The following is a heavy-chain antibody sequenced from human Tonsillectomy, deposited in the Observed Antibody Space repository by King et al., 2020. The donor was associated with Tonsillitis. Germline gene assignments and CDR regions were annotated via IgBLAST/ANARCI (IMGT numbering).Heavy chain of an antibody. CDR1: GFTFSSYT. V-gene: IGHV3-21*06. CDR2: INGGSSYI. D-gene: IGHD6-13*01. J-gene: IGHJ3*01. CDR3: ARTQLGIATFDV. Sequence: VQLVESGGGLVKPGGSLRLSCAASGFTFSSYTMNWVRQAPGKGLEWVSSINGGSSYIFYADSVKGRFTVSRDNAKNSLFLQMNSLRAEDTAIYYCARTQLGIATFDVWGQGTMVTVSS.